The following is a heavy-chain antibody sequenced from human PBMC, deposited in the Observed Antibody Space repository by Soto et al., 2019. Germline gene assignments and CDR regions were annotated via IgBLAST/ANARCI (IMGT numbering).Heavy chain of an antibody. V-gene: IGHV3-30-3*01. CDR1: GFTFSSYA. CDR2: ISYDGSNK. J-gene: IGHJ4*02. CDR3: ARDALTCSGGSCYPNFDY. D-gene: IGHD2-15*01. Sequence: QVQLVESGGGVVQPGRSLRLSCAASGFTFSSYAMHWVRQAPGKGLEWVAVISYDGSNKYYADSVKGRFTISRDNSKNTLYLQMNSLRAEDTAVYYCARDALTCSGGSCYPNFDYWGQGTLVTVSS.